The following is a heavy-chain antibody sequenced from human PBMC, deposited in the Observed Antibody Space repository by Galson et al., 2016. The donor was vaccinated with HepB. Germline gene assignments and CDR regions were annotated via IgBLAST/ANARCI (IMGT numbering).Heavy chain of an antibody. Sequence: SETLSLTCTVSGGSISSSSYYWGWIRQPPGKGLEWIGNIYYSGSTNYNPSLQSRVPISVDTSKNQFSLRLSSVTAADTAGYYCARDGTRYYFGSGSHPSDFDYWGQGTLVTVSS. J-gene: IGHJ4*02. V-gene: IGHV4-39*07. CDR2: IYYSGST. CDR3: ARDGTRYYFGSGSHPSDFDY. CDR1: GGSISSSSYY. D-gene: IGHD3-10*01.